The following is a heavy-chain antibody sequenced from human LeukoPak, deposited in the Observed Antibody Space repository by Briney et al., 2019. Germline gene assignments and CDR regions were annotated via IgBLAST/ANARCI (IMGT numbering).Heavy chain of an antibody. CDR3: ARLAPGNYDILTGDPKVVFDY. J-gene: IGHJ4*02. Sequence: SETLSLTCTVSGGSISSYYWSWIRQPPGKGLEWIGYVHSSGSTKYNPSLKSRLIISVDMSKNQFSLKLRSVSVADTAVYYCARLAPGNYDILTGDPKVVFDYWGQGALVTVSS. CDR2: VHSSGST. CDR1: GGSISSYY. V-gene: IGHV4-59*01. D-gene: IGHD3-9*01.